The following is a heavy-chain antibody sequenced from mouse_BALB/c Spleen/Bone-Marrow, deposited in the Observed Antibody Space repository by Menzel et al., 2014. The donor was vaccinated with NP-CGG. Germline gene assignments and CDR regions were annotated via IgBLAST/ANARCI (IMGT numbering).Heavy chain of an antibody. Sequence: EVRLMESGPSLVKPSQPLSLPCSVTGDSITSGYWNWIRKFPGNKLEYMGYISYSGNTYYNPSLKSRISITRDTSKNQYYLQLNSVTTEDTATYYCATYDGYCFDYWGQGTTLTVSS. CDR1: GDSITSGY. CDR3: ATYDGYCFDY. D-gene: IGHD2-3*01. J-gene: IGHJ2*01. CDR2: ISYSGNT. V-gene: IGHV3-8*02.